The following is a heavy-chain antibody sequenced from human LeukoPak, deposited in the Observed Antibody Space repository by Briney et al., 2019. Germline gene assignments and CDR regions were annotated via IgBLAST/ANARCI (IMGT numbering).Heavy chain of an antibody. Sequence: GGSPRLSCAASGFTFSSYSMNWVRQAPGKGLEWVSSISSSSSYIYYADSVKGRFTISRDNAKNSLYLQMNSLRAEDTAVYYCARDEVYDRYYYYYYMDVWGKGTTVTVSS. V-gene: IGHV3-21*01. J-gene: IGHJ6*03. D-gene: IGHD2/OR15-2a*01. CDR1: GFTFSSYS. CDR3: ARDEVYDRYYYYYYMDV. CDR2: ISSSSSYI.